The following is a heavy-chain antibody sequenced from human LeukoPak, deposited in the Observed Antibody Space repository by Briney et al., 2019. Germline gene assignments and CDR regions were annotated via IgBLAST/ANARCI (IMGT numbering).Heavy chain of an antibody. J-gene: IGHJ3*01. V-gene: IGHV3-30-3*01. Sequence: GGSPRLSCAASRFTFSTYAIHWVRQAPGKGLEWVAVISFDGSDKFYADSVKGRFTISRDNSKNTLYLQINGLTSEDTAVYSCARGIWETNSVAFDLWGQGTMVIVS. CDR1: RFTFSTYA. CDR2: ISFDGSDK. D-gene: IGHD3-16*01. CDR3: ARGIWETNSVAFDL.